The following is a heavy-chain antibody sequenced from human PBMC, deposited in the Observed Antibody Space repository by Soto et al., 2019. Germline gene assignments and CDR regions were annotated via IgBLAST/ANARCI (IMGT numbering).Heavy chain of an antibody. CDR3: ARGEHIAEL. CDR1: GYTFTGYY. Sequence: ASVKVSCKASGYTFTGYYMHWVRQAPGQGLEWMGGIIPIFGTANYAQKFQGRVTITADESTSTAYMELSSLRSEDTAVYYCARGEHIAELWGRGTLVTVSS. J-gene: IGHJ2*01. V-gene: IGHV1-69*13. CDR2: IIPIFGTA. D-gene: IGHD1-26*01.